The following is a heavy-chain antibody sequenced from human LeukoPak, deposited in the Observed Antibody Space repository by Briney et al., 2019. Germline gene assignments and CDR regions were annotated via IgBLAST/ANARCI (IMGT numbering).Heavy chain of an antibody. CDR2: ISSSGSTI. CDR1: GFTFSSYE. V-gene: IGHV3-48*03. Sequence: GGSLRLSCAASGFTFSSYEMNWVRQAPGKGLEWVSYISSSGSTIYYADSVKGRFTISRDNAKNSLYLQMNSLRAEDTAVYYCANSDCSGGSCYYDYWGQGTLVTVSS. CDR3: ANSDCSGGSCYYDY. J-gene: IGHJ4*02. D-gene: IGHD2-15*01.